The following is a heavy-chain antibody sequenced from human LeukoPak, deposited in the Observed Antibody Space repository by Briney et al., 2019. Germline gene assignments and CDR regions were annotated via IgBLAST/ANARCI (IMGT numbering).Heavy chain of an antibody. J-gene: IGHJ4*02. D-gene: IGHD2-15*01. Sequence: GASVKVSCKVSGYTLTELSMHWVRQAPGKGLEWMGGFDPEDGETIYAQKFQGRATMTEDTSTDTAYMELSSLRSEDTAVYYCATVGSCSGGSCLNFDYWGQGTLVTVSS. CDR1: GYTLTELS. CDR3: ATVGSCSGGSCLNFDY. V-gene: IGHV1-24*01. CDR2: FDPEDGET.